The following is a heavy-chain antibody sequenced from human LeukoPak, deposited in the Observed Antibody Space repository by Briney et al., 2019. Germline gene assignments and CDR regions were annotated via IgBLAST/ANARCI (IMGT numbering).Heavy chain of an antibody. V-gene: IGHV4-39*07. CDR2: IYHSGST. J-gene: IGHJ5*02. CDR1: GGSISSSSYY. Sequence: SETLSLTCTVSGGSISSSSYYWGWIRQPPGKGLEWIGSIYHSGSTYYNPSLKSRVTISVDTSKNQFSLKLSSVTAADTAVYYCARDYGSGPLNWFDPWGQGTLVTVSS. D-gene: IGHD3-10*01. CDR3: ARDYGSGPLNWFDP.